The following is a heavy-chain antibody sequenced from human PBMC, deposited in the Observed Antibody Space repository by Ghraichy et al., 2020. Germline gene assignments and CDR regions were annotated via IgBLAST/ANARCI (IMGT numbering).Heavy chain of an antibody. CDR2: ISYTGST. CDR3: ARVVVGDGSGVDEAFDI. CDR1: GGSINYYY. Sequence: SETLSLTCTVSGGSINYYYWSWIRQPPGKGLEWIGSISYTGSTNYNPSLKSRVTISVDTSKNQFSLNLNSLSDADTAVYYCARVVVGDGSGVDEAFDIWGQGTLVTVRS. V-gene: IGHV4-59*01. D-gene: IGHD5-24*01. J-gene: IGHJ3*02.